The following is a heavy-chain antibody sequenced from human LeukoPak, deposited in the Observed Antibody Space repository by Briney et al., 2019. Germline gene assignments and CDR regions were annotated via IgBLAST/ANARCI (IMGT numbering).Heavy chain of an antibody. J-gene: IGHJ3*02. CDR2: ISAYNGNT. CDR3: ARGYYDSSGYYDEFAFDI. V-gene: IGHV1-18*01. D-gene: IGHD3-22*01. Sequence: ASVKVSCKASGYTFTSYGISWVRQAPGQGLEWMGWISAYNGNTNYAQKLQGRVTMTTDTSTSTAYMELRSLRSDDTAVYYCARGYYDSSGYYDEFAFDIWGQGTMVTVSS. CDR1: GYTFTSYG.